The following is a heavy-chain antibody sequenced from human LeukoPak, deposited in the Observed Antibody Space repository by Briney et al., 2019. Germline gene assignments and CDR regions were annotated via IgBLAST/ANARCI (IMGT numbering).Heavy chain of an antibody. CDR1: GFTFTNAW. J-gene: IGHJ1*01. CDR2: IKSKTDGGTT. V-gene: IGHV3-15*01. CDR3: TTGYYYDSSGHYS. Sequence: GGSLRLSCAASGFTFTNAWMSWVRQAPGKGLEWVGRIKSKTDGGTTDYAAPVKGRFTISRDDSKNTLYLQMNSLKTEDTAVYYCTTGYYYDSSGHYSWGQGTLVTVSS. D-gene: IGHD3-22*01.